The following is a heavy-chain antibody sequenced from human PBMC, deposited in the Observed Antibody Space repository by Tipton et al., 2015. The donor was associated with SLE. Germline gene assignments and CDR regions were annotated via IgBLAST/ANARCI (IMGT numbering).Heavy chain of an antibody. CDR1: GFTFSSYW. V-gene: IGHV3-7*01. Sequence: GSLRLSCAASGFTFSSYWMSWVRQAPGKGLEWVANIEQEGSEKYYVDSVKGRFTISRDNAKNLLFPHMNSLRAEDTSVYYCARDTSGWYGGLDVWGQGTTVTVSS. J-gene: IGHJ6*02. CDR3: ARDTSGWYGGLDV. CDR2: IEQEGSEK. D-gene: IGHD6-19*01.